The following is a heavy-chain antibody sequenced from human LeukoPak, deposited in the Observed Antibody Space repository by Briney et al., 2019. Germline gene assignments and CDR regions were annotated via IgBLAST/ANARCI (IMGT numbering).Heavy chain of an antibody. J-gene: IGHJ4*02. CDR2: IYSGTNT. D-gene: IGHD3-16*01. V-gene: IGHV3-53*01. CDR3: TRLGPYYFDS. CDR1: GFIVSNKY. Sequence: GGSLRLSCAAPGFIVSNKYMSWVRQAPGKGLEWVSVIYSGTNTYYADSVQGRFTISRDTSRNTLYLQMNSLRAEDTAVYYCTRLGPYYFDSWGQGTLVIVSS.